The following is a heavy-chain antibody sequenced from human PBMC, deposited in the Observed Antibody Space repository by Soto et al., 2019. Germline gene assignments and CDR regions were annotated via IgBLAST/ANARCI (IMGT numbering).Heavy chain of an antibody. V-gene: IGHV3-74*01. Sequence: EVPLVESGGGLVQPGGSLRLSCAASGFTFSSYWMHWVRQAPGKGLVWVSRINHDESSSTYVDSVRGRFTISRDNAKNTLYLQMTSLRAEDTAVYYCARRGPLSGRAYWGQGTLVTVSS. D-gene: IGHD1-26*01. CDR3: ARRGPLSGRAY. CDR1: GFTFSSYW. J-gene: IGHJ4*02. CDR2: INHDESSS.